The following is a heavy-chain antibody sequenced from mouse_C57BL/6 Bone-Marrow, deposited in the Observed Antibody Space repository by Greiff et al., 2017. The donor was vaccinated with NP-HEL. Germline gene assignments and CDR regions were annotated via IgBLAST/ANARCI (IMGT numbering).Heavy chain of an antibody. CDR1: GYTFTSSG. J-gene: IGHJ2*01. Sequence: QVQLQQSGAELARPGASVTLSCKASGYTFTSSGISWVKQRTGQGLEWIGEIYPRSGNTSYNEKFKGKATLTADKSSSTAYMEIRSLTSEDSAVYCGARRERGEYYFDDWGQGTTLTVAS. V-gene: IGHV1-81*01. CDR3: ARRERGEYYFDD. CDR2: IYPRSGNT.